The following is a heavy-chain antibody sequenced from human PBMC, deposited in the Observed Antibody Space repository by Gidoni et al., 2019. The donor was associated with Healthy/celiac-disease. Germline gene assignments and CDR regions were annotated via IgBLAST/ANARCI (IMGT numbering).Heavy chain of an antibody. Sequence: EVQLVESGGGLVQPGRSLRLSCAASGLTFDDYAMHWVRQAPGKGLEWVSGISWNRDNIAYADSVKGRFTISRDNAKNSLYLQMNSLRAEDTALYYCTKSGEWELLRSWFDPWGQGTLVTVSS. CDR3: TKSGEWELLRSWFDP. V-gene: IGHV3-9*01. CDR2: ISWNRDNI. CDR1: GLTFDDYA. J-gene: IGHJ5*02. D-gene: IGHD1-26*01.